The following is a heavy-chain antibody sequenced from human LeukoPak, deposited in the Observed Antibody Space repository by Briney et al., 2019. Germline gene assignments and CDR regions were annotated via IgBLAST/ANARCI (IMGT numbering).Heavy chain of an antibody. J-gene: IGHJ4*02. CDR1: GGSISSGDYY. CDR2: IYYSGST. Sequence: SETLSLTCSVSGGSISSGDYYWSWIRQPPGKGLEWIGYIYYSGSTYYNPSLKSRVTISVDTSKNQFSLKLSSVTAADTAVYYCARATIEGYPSDYWGQGTLVTVSS. V-gene: IGHV4-30-4*01. D-gene: IGHD1-1*01. CDR3: ARATIEGYPSDY.